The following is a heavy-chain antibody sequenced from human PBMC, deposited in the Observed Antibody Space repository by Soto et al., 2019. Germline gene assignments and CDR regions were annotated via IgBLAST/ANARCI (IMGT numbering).Heavy chain of an antibody. V-gene: IGHV3-43*01. CDR1: GFTFDDYT. J-gene: IGHJ6*02. Sequence: GESLKISCAASGFTFDDYTMHWVRQAPGKGLEWVSLISWDGGSTYYADSVKGRFTISRDNSKNSLYLQMNSLRTEDTALYYCAKDGAAMARPTLYYYGMDVWGQGTTVTVSS. CDR3: AKDGAAMARPTLYYYGMDV. D-gene: IGHD5-18*01. CDR2: ISWDGGST.